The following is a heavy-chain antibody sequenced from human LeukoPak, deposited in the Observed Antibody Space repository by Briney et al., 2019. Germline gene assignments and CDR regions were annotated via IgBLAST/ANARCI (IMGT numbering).Heavy chain of an antibody. CDR2: ISWNSGSI. CDR3: AKATEYCSSTSCYYYFDY. Sequence: GRSLRLSCAASGFTFDDYAMHWVRQAPGKGLEWVSGISWNSGSIGYADSVKGRFTVSRDNAKNSLYLQMNSLRAEDTALYYCAKATEYCSSTSCYYYFDYWGQGTLVTVSS. D-gene: IGHD2-2*01. CDR1: GFTFDDYA. V-gene: IGHV3-9*01. J-gene: IGHJ4*02.